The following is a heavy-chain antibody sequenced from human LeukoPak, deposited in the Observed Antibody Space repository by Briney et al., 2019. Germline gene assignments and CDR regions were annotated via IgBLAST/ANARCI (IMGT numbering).Heavy chain of an antibody. Sequence: GASVKVSCKASGGTSSSYAISWVRQAPGQGLEWMGGIIPIFGTANYAQKFQGRVTITADKSTSTAYMELSSLRSEDTAVYYCARTVDSSSFRQTVFQHWGQGTLVTVSS. CDR1: GGTSSSYA. V-gene: IGHV1-69*06. CDR3: ARTVDSSSFRQTVFQH. CDR2: IIPIFGTA. D-gene: IGHD6-13*01. J-gene: IGHJ1*01.